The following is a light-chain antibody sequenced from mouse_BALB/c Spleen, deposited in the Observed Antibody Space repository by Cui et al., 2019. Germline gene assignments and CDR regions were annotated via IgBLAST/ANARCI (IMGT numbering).Light chain of an antibody. J-gene: IGKJ5*01. CDR2: AAT. Sequence: DIQMTQSPASLSVSVGETVTITCRASENIYSNLAWYQQKQGKSPQLLVYAATSLADGVPSRFSGSGSGTQYSLKINSLQSEDFGSYYCQHFWGTPLTFGAGTKLELK. V-gene: IGKV12-46*01. CDR1: ENIYSN. CDR3: QHFWGTPLT.